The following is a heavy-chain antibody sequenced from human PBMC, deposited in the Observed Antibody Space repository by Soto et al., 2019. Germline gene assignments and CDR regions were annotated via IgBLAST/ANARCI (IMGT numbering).Heavy chain of an antibody. CDR1: GGSINSGGYS. CDR2: LYPSGSA. CDR3: ARELFQYGMDV. Sequence: TLSRTCGVSGGSINSGGYSWSWIRQPPGRGLEWIGNLYPSGSANYSPSLKTRVTLSVDRSMNQFSLNLGSVTAADTAVYYCARELFQYGMDVWGPGTTVTVSS. V-gene: IGHV4-30-2*01. J-gene: IGHJ6*02.